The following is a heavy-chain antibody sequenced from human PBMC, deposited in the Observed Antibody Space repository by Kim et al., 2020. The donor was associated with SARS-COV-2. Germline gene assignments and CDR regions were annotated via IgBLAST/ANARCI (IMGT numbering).Heavy chain of an antibody. CDR3: ARDRGTDYFDY. V-gene: IGHV3-33*01. J-gene: IGHJ4*02. CDR2: SN. D-gene: IGHD3-16*01. Sequence: SNYCDDSGQGRFTTCRDNSKNTVYLQMNSLRVEDTAVYYCARDRGTDYFDYWGQGTLVTVSS.